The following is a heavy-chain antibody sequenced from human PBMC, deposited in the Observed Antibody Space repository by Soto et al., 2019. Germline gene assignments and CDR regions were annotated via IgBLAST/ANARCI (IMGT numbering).Heavy chain of an antibody. Sequence: SETLSLTCSVSGASISSSGYYWGWIRQPPGKGLEWIASIFYSGSTFYNPSLKSRVTISVDRSKNQFSLKLSSVTAADTAVYYCARAGDSSGPVALGYWGQGTLVTVSS. D-gene: IGHD6-19*01. J-gene: IGHJ4*02. CDR2: IFYSGST. V-gene: IGHV4-39*07. CDR3: ARAGDSSGPVALGY. CDR1: GASISSSGYY.